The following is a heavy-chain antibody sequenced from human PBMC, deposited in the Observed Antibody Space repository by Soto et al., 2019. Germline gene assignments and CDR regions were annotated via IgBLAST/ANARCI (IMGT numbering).Heavy chain of an antibody. CDR2: INSDGTTT. Sequence: EVQLVGSGGGLVQPGASLRLSCAASGFTFGSYWMHWVRQAPGKGLVWVSRINSDGTTTDYADSAKGRFTISRDNAKNTLYLQMNSLRGEDTAVYYCAREDSSGWGFDYWGQGTLVTVSS. CDR1: GFTFGSYW. CDR3: AREDSSGWGFDY. V-gene: IGHV3-74*01. J-gene: IGHJ4*02. D-gene: IGHD6-19*01.